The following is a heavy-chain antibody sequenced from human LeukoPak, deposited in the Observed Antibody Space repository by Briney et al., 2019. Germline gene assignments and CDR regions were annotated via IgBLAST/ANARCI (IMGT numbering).Heavy chain of an antibody. V-gene: IGHV4-30-2*03. D-gene: IGHD1-26*01. CDR1: GGSISSGSYY. J-gene: IGHJ5*02. Sequence: SQTLSLTCTVSGGSISSGSYYWSWIRQPAGKGLEWIASIYYSGSTYYNPSLKSRVTISVDTSKNQLSLKLSSLTAADTAVYYCARHEYSGSYYGLSWFDPWGQGTLVTVSS. CDR2: IYYSGST. CDR3: ARHEYSGSYYGLSWFDP.